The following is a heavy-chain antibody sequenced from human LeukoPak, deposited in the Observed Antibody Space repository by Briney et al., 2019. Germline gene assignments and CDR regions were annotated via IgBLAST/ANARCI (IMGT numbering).Heavy chain of an antibody. CDR3: ARELPHEYYFDY. CDR1: GYTFTSYG. CDR2: ISAYNGNT. V-gene: IGHV1-18*01. J-gene: IGHJ4*02. D-gene: IGHD1-14*01. Sequence: ASVKVSCKASGYTFTSYGISWVRQAPGQGLEWMGWISAYNGNTNYAQKLQGRVTMTRDTSISTAYMELSRLRSDDTAVYYCARELPHEYYFDYWGQGTLVTVSS.